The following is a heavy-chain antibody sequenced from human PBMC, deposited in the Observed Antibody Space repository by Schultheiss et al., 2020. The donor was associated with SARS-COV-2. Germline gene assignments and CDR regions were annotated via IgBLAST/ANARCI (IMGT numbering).Heavy chain of an antibody. J-gene: IGHJ3*02. CDR3: ARAIILRVAFDI. D-gene: IGHD3-3*01. CDR1: GYSISSGYY. V-gene: IGHV4-38-2*02. Sequence: SETLSHTCIVSGYSISSGYYWGWIRQPQGKGLEWIGRIYHSGSTHYNPSLKSRVTISVDTSKNQFSLKLSSVTAADTAVYYCARAIILRVAFDIWGQGTMVTVSS. CDR2: IYHSGST.